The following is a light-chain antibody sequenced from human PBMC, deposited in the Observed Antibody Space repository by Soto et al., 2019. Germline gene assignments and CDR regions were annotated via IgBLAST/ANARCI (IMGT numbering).Light chain of an antibody. Sequence: IVLTQSPATLSLSLGERAALSCRASQSVSTSLAWYQHKPGQAPRLIIYDASKRAPGIPARFSGSGSGTDFTLTISSPEPEDFAVYYCQVRDVWPTFGQGTKVEIK. J-gene: IGKJ1*01. CDR1: QSVSTS. V-gene: IGKV3-11*01. CDR3: QVRDVWPT. CDR2: DAS.